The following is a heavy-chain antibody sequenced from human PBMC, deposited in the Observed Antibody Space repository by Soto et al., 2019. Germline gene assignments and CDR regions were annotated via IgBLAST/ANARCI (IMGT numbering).Heavy chain of an antibody. CDR3: ASLGRHG. CDR1: GFSFSDSW. Sequence: GGSLRLSCAASGFSFSDSWMDWVRQVPGKGPEWVANINQYGSEKNYVDSVKGRFTISRDNAKNSLYLQMNSLRVEDTAVYYCASLGRHGWGQGTTVTVSS. D-gene: IGHD3-16*01. V-gene: IGHV3-7*01. J-gene: IGHJ6*02. CDR2: INQYGSEK.